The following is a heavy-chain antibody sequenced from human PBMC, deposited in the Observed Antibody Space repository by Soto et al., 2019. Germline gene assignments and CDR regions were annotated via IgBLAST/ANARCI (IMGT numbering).Heavy chain of an antibody. V-gene: IGHV3-7*03. CDR1: GFTFSSYL. CDR2: IKQDGSEK. J-gene: IGHJ4*02. CDR3: ARGRDHLD. Sequence: GGSLRLSCAASGFTFSSYLMSWVRQAPGKGLEWVANIKQDGSEKYYVDSVKGRFTISRDNAKNSLYLQMNSLRAEDTAVYYCARGRDHLDWGQGILVTVSS.